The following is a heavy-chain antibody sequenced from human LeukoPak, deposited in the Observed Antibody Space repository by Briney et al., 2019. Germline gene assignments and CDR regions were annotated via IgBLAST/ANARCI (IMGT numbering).Heavy chain of an antibody. V-gene: IGHV3-73*01. CDR1: GFTFSGSA. Sequence: GGSLRLSCAASGFTFSGSAIHWVRQASGKGLEWVGRIRSKANSYATAYAASVQGRFTISRDDSKNTAYLQMNSPKTEDTAVYYCTRQGGYSYGYPFDYWGQGTPVTVSS. D-gene: IGHD5-18*01. J-gene: IGHJ4*02. CDR2: IRSKANSYAT. CDR3: TRQGGYSYGYPFDY.